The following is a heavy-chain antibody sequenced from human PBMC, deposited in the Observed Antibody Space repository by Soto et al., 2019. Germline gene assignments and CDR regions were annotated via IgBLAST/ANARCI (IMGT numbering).Heavy chain of an antibody. J-gene: IGHJ4*02. CDR1: GFTFSSYS. CDR2: ISSSSSYI. V-gene: IGHV3-21*01. CDR3: ARDRAGPIDY. Sequence: EVQLVESGGGLVKPGGSLRLSCAASGFTFSSYSMNWVRQAPGKGLEWVSSISSSSSYIYYADSMKGRFTISRDNAKNSLYLQMNSLRAEDTAVYYCARDRAGPIDYWGQGTLVTVSS.